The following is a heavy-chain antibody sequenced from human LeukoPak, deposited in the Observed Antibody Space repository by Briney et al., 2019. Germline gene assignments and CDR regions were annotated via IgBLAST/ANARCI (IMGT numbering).Heavy chain of an antibody. J-gene: IGHJ6*03. CDR1: GFTFSRNS. D-gene: IGHD4-11*01. CDR3: ARGYSNYMDHMDV. CDR2: ISTSSSYI. Sequence: GGSLRLSCAASGFTFSRNSMNWVRQAPGKGLEWVSSISTSSSYIYYADSVKGRFTISRDNAKNSLYLQMNSLRAEDTAVYYCARGYSNYMDHMDVWGKGTTVTISS. V-gene: IGHV3-21*01.